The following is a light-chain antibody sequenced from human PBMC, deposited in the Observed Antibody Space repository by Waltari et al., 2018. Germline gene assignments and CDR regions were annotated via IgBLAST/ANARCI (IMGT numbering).Light chain of an antibody. CDR2: DIN. CDR3: FSYAGSYTL. V-gene: IGLV2-11*01. Sequence: QSALTQPRSVSGSPGQSVTISCTGTSNDIGSNTFVSWYQYHPGKVPKLMIHDINERPSGVPDRFSGPKSGNTASLTVSGLQADDEADYYCFSYAGSYTLFGGGTKLTVL. J-gene: IGLJ2*01. CDR1: SNDIGSNTF.